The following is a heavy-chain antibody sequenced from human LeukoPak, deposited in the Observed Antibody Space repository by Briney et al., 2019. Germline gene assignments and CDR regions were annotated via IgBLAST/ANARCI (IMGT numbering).Heavy chain of an antibody. J-gene: IGHJ5*02. V-gene: IGHV1-46*01. CDR2: INPSGGST. Sequence: GASVKVSCKASGYTFTSYYMHWVRQAPGQGLEWMGIINPSGGSTSYAQKFQGRVTMTRDTSTSTVYMELSSLRSEDTAVYYCARHYYDSSGYYSLYMGFDPWGQGTLVTVSS. D-gene: IGHD3-22*01. CDR3: ARHYYDSSGYYSLYMGFDP. CDR1: GYTFTSYY.